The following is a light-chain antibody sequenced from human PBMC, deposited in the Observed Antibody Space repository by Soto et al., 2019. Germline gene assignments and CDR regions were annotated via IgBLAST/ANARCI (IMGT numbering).Light chain of an antibody. V-gene: IGKV3-20*01. Sequence: EMVLTHSPGTLSLSPGERVTLSCRAIQSVSSNFLAWYQQKPGQAPRLLIYGASNRAAGIPDRFSGSGSGTDFTLTISRMEPEDFAVYYCHQYSSSRRTFGQGTKVDIK. CDR1: QSVSSNF. J-gene: IGKJ1*01. CDR3: HQYSSSRRT. CDR2: GAS.